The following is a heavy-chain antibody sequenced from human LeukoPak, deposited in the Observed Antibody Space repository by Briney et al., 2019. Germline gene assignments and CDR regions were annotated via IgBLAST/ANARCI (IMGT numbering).Heavy chain of an antibody. CDR3: ARPPDGYTAFDI. J-gene: IGHJ3*02. CDR2: IHYRGST. CDR1: SVSTSGRY. D-gene: IGHD5-24*01. V-gene: IGHV4-59*08. Sequence: PSETLSLTCTVSSVSTSGRYWSWIRQPPGQGLEWIGYIHYRGSTSYNPSLRSRVALSVDASKNQFSLNLNSVTAADTAVDYCARPPDGYTAFDIWGQGTTVTVSS.